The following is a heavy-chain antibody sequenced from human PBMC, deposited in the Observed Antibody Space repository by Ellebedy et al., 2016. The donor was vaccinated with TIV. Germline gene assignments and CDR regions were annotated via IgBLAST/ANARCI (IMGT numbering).Heavy chain of an antibody. V-gene: IGHV3-43*02. CDR1: GFTFADFA. J-gene: IGHJ6*02. CDR3: AKDQSGATSRDPLYGMDV. Sequence: GESLKISCAASGFTFADFAMHWVRQVPGKGLEWVSVITRDGTSTYYADSLKGRFTISRDNSKNSLYLQMNSLRSEDTAFYYCAKDQSGATSRDPLYGMDVWGPGTTVTVSS. CDR2: ITRDGTST. D-gene: IGHD1-1*01.